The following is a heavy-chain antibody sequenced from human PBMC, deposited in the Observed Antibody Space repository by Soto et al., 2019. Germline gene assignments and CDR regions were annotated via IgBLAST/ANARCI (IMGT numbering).Heavy chain of an antibody. CDR2: MNPNSGNT. Sequence: ASVKVSCKASGYTFTSYDIKWGRQATGQGLEWMGWMNPNSGNTGYAQKFQGRVTMTRNTSISTAYMELSSLRSEDTAVYYCAGSSSSIGDAFDIWGQGTMVTVSS. CDR1: GYTFTSYD. D-gene: IGHD6-6*01. J-gene: IGHJ3*02. V-gene: IGHV1-8*01. CDR3: AGSSSSIGDAFDI.